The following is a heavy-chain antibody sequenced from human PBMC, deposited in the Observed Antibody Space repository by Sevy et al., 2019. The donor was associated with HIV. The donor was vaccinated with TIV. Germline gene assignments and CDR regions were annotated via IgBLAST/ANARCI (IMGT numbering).Heavy chain of an antibody. V-gene: IGHV3-30-3*01. Sequence: GGSLRLSCAASGFPFTTYAVHWVRQAPGKGLEWLAVISFNGGNKFYADSVRGRFTISRDNSENTMYLQMNSLRVVETAMYYCAGDVSGGERLGQLSAYFDYWGQGTLVTVSS. CDR3: AGDVSGGERLGQLSAYFDY. CDR2: ISFNGGNK. D-gene: IGHD3-16*02. J-gene: IGHJ4*02. CDR1: GFPFTTYA.